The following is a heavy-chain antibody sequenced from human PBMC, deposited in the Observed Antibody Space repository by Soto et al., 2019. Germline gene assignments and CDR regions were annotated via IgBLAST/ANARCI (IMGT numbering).Heavy chain of an antibody. D-gene: IGHD3-10*01. J-gene: IGHJ4*02. CDR3: AKDLGGSGSREGY. CDR1: GFTFSSYG. Sequence: PGGSLRLSCAASGFTFSSYGMHWVRQAPGKGLEWVAVISYDGSNKYYADSVKGRFTISRDNSKNTLYLQMNSLRAEDTAVYYCAKDLGGSGSREGYWGQGTLVTVSS. CDR2: ISYDGSNK. V-gene: IGHV3-30*18.